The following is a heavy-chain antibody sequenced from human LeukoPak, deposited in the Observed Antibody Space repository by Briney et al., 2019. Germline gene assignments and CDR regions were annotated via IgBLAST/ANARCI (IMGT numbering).Heavy chain of an antibody. V-gene: IGHV3-48*03. CDR1: GFTSSSYE. CDR3: ARRYCIAGSRRHTRSYYYYYGMDV. J-gene: IGHJ6*04. Sequence: GGSLRLSCAASGFTSSSYEMNWVRQDPGKGLEWVSYISSSGSTIHYADSVKGRFTISRDNARNSLYLQMNSLRAEDTAVYYCARRYCIAGSRRHTRSYYYYYGMDVWGKGTTVTVSS. D-gene: IGHD2-15*01. CDR2: ISSSGSTI.